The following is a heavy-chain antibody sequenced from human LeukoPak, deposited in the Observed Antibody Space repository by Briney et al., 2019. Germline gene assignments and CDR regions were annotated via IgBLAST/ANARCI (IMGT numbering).Heavy chain of an antibody. D-gene: IGHD2-21*01. J-gene: IGHJ5*02. Sequence: GASVKVSCKASGYSFTDYYMHWVRQAPGQGLEWMGWINLNSGDMKSAQKFQGRVTMTRDTSITTVYMEVSWLTSDDTAIYYCARADRLHGGPYLIGPWGQGTLVTVSS. CDR2: INLNSGDM. CDR1: GYSFTDYY. V-gene: IGHV1-2*02. CDR3: ARADRLHGGPYLIGP.